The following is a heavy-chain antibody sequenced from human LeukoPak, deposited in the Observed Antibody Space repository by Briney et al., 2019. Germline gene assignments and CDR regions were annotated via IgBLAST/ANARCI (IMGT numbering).Heavy chain of an antibody. CDR2: IYRDGTT. CDR3: ARDDRTVVPGTFDN. D-gene: IGHD6-13*01. J-gene: IGHJ4*02. Sequence: PGGSLRLSCAASGFTVSSSFMSWVRQAPGTGLQWVSVIYRDGTTYYADSVRGRFTISRDNSKSTLYLQMNSLRVEDTAVYYCARDDRTVVPGTFDNWGQGTLVTVSS. CDR1: GFTVSSSF. V-gene: IGHV3-53*01.